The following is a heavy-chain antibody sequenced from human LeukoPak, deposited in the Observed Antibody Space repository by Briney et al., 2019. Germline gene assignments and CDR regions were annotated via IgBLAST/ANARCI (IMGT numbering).Heavy chain of an antibody. D-gene: IGHD5-24*01. CDR2: IKQDGSKK. V-gene: IGHV3-7*04. CDR1: GFPFSSYW. J-gene: IGHJ4*02. CDR3: TRVGYIDEGIDY. Sequence: GGSLRLSCVASGFPFSSYWMTWVRQAPGKGLEWVANIKQDGSKKSYVDSVKGRFTISRDNAKNSLYLQMNSLRAEDTAIYYCTRVGYIDEGIDYWGQGSLVTVSS.